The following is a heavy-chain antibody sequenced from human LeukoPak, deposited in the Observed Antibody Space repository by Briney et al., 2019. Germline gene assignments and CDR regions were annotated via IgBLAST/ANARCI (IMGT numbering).Heavy chain of an antibody. Sequence: GGSLRLSCAASGFTVSSNYMSWVRQAPGKGLEWVSVIYSGGSTYYADSVKGRFTISRDNPKNTLYLQMNSLRAEDTAVYYCARGRMEVDYYFDYWGQGTLVTVSS. D-gene: IGHD2-15*01. J-gene: IGHJ4*02. CDR3: ARGRMEVDYYFDY. V-gene: IGHV3-53*01. CDR2: IYSGGST. CDR1: GFTVSSNY.